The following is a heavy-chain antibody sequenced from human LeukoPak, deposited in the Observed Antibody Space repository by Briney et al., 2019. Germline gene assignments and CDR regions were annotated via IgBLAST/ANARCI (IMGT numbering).Heavy chain of an antibody. CDR2: IYYSGST. CDR1: GGSISSSSYY. Sequence: KASETLSLTCTVSGGSISSSSYYWGWIRQPPGKGLEWIGSIYYSGSTYYNPSLKSRVTISVDTSKNQFSLKLSSVTAADTAVYYCASLARFGGYSDYWGQGTLVTVSS. V-gene: IGHV4-39*01. CDR3: ASLARFGGYSDY. D-gene: IGHD5-12*01. J-gene: IGHJ4*02.